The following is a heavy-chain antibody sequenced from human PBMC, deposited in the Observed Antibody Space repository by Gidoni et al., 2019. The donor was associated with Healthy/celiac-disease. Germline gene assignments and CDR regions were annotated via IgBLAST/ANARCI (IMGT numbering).Heavy chain of an antibody. CDR1: GGSFSGYY. V-gene: IGHV4-34*01. Sequence: QVQLQQWGAGLLKPSETLSLTCAVYGGSFSGYYWRWLRQPPGKGLEWIGEINHSGSTNYNPSLKSRVTISVDTSKNQFSLKLSSVTAADTAVYYCARAYREYCSGGSCYPAWWFDPWGQGTLVTVSS. CDR3: ARAYREYCSGGSCYPAWWFDP. CDR2: INHSGST. D-gene: IGHD2-15*01. J-gene: IGHJ5*02.